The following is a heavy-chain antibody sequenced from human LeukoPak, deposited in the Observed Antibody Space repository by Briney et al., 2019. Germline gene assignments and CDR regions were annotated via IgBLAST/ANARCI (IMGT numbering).Heavy chain of an antibody. J-gene: IGHJ4*02. Sequence: GASVKVSCKASGGTFSSYAISWVRQAPGQGLEWMGRIIPILGIANYAQKFQGRVTITADKSTSTACMELSSLRSEDTAVYYCARASYYYDSSGPPLTDWGQGTLVTVSS. V-gene: IGHV1-69*04. CDR2: IIPILGIA. CDR1: GGTFSSYA. D-gene: IGHD3-22*01. CDR3: ARASYYYDSSGPPLTD.